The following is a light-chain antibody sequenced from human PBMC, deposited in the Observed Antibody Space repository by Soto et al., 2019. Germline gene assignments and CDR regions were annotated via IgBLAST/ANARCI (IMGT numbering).Light chain of an antibody. CDR1: QSISSW. Sequence: DIQMTQSPSTLSASVGDRVTITCRASQSISSWLAWYQQRPGKAPKLLIYKASSLESGVPSRFSGSGSETEFTLTISSLKPNDFATYYCQQYNSYWPFGQGTKV. CDR2: KAS. V-gene: IGKV1-5*03. CDR3: QQYNSYWP. J-gene: IGKJ1*01.